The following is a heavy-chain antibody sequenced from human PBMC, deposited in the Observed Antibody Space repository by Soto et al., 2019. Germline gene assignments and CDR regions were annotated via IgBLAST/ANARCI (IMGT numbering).Heavy chain of an antibody. D-gene: IGHD4-17*01. V-gene: IGHV5-10-1*01. CDR2: IDPSDSYT. CDR1: GYSFTSYW. Sequence: GESLKISCKGSGYSFTSYWISWVRQMPGKGLEWMGRIDPSDSYTNYSPSFQGHVTISADKSISTAYLQWSSLKASDTAMYYCARSMTTVVRATSNYGMDVWGQGTTVTVSS. CDR3: ARSMTTVVRATSNYGMDV. J-gene: IGHJ6*02.